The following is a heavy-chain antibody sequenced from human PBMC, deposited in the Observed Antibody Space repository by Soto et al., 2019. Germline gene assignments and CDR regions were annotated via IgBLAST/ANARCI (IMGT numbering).Heavy chain of an antibody. J-gene: IGHJ6*02. CDR2: ISGSGGST. CDR3: AIASGYPYYYYGMDV. D-gene: IGHD3-22*01. Sequence: VGSLRLSCAASGFTFSSYAMSWVRQAPGKGLEWVSAISGSGGSTYYADSVKGRFTISRDNSKNTLYLQMNSLRAEDTAVYYCAIASGYPYYYYGMDVWGQGTTVTVS. CDR1: GFTFSSYA. V-gene: IGHV3-23*01.